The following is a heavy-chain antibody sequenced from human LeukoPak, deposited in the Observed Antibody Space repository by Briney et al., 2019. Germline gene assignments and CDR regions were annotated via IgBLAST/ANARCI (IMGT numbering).Heavy chain of an antibody. Sequence: ASVKVSCKASGYTFTSYGISWVRQAPGQGLEWMGWISAYNGNTNYAQKLQGRVTMTTDTSTSTAYMELRSLRSDDTAVYYCARRVVVVPAAQDAFDIWGQGTMVTVSS. CDR3: ARRVVVVPAAQDAFDI. V-gene: IGHV1-18*01. D-gene: IGHD2-2*01. J-gene: IGHJ3*02. CDR2: ISAYNGNT. CDR1: GYTFTSYG.